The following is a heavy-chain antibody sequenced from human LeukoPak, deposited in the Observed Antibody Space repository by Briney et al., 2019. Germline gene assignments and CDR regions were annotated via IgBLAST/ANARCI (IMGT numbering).Heavy chain of an antibody. CDR1: GFTFSSYG. CDR2: IRYDGSNK. CDR3: AKDQESPYGSGCSTPDY. D-gene: IGHD3-10*01. Sequence: GGSLRLSCAASGFTFSSYGMHWVRQAPGKGLEWVAFIRYDGSNKYYADSVKGRFTISRDNSKNTLYLQMNSLRAEDTAVYYCAKDQESPYGSGCSTPDYWGQGTLVTVSS. J-gene: IGHJ4*02. V-gene: IGHV3-30*02.